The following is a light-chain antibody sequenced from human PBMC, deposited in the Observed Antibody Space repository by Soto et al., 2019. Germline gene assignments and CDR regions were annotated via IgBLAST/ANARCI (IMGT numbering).Light chain of an antibody. J-gene: IGKJ4*01. CDR3: QQYDNSPLT. CDR2: DAS. Sequence: DIQMTQSPSTLSASVGDRVTITCRASQTISTWLAWYQQKPGKAPELLIYDASTLESGVPSRFGGSGSGTDFTLTISRLEPEDFAVYYCQQYDNSPLTFGGGTKVDIK. V-gene: IGKV1-5*01. CDR1: QTISTW.